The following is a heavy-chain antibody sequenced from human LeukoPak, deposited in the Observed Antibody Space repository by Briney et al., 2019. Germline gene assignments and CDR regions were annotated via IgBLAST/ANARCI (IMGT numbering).Heavy chain of an antibody. CDR1: GGTFSGYY. D-gene: IGHD5-12*01. V-gene: IGHV4-34*01. CDR3: ARANRCYDSFSFYYYYDDMDV. Sequence: SGTLSLTCAVYGGTFSGYYWSWIRQPPGKGLEWIGEINHSGSTNYNPSLKSRVTISVDKSKNQFSLKLSTVTAEDTAVYYFARANRCYDSFSFYYYYDDMDVWGKGTTVTASS. J-gene: IGHJ6*03. CDR2: INHSGST.